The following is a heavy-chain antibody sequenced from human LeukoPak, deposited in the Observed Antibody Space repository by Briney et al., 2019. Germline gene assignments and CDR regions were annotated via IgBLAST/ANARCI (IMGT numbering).Heavy chain of an antibody. CDR2: ITNTGRTV. V-gene: IGHV3-48*01. Sequence: GGSLRLSCAASGFHFNDYNMNWVRQAPGKGPEWLTYITNTGRTVHYVDSVKGRFTISRDNAKNSLYLQMNSLTTDDTAIYYCARPHTTNWPNDAFDLWGQGTLVTVSS. J-gene: IGHJ3*01. CDR1: GFHFNDYN. CDR3: ARPHTTNWPNDAFDL. D-gene: IGHD1-14*01.